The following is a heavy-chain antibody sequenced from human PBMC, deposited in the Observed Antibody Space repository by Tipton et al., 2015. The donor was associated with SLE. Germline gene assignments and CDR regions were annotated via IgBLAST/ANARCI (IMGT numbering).Heavy chain of an antibody. V-gene: IGHV1-2*06. J-gene: IGHJ3*02. D-gene: IGHD3-3*01. CDR2: IDPYTGVT. Sequence: QVQLVQSGAEVKEPGASVKVSCKASGYTFIGYYIHWVRQAPGQGLEWMGRIDPYTGVTDFAQSFQGRVTMTKDTSITTAFMEMSGLRSDDTAVYFCARSPSWSGYSSVRSASDIWGQGTLVTVSS. CDR3: ARSPSWSGYSSVRSASDI. CDR1: GYTFIGYY.